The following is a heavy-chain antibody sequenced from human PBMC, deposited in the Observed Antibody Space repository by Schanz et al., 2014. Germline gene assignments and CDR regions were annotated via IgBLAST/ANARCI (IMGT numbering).Heavy chain of an antibody. V-gene: IGHV7-4-1*02. CDR2: INPTTGNP. CDR3: ARARYGLDV. Sequence: QVQLVQSGAEVKKPGASVKVSCKASGYSFTGYYMHWVRQAPGLGPEWMGRINPTTGNPGYAQGFTGRFVFSFDTSVSTAYLQISGLKAEDTAVYYCARARYGLDVWGQGTTVTVSS. J-gene: IGHJ6*02. CDR1: GYSFTGYY.